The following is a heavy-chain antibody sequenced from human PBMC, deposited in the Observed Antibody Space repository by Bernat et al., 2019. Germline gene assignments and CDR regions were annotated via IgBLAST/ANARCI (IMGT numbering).Heavy chain of an antibody. D-gene: IGHD3-10*01. CDR1: GYTFTGYY. V-gene: IGHV1-2*04. CDR2: INPNSGGT. CDR3: ARDRGRNAGRPDAFDI. J-gene: IGHJ3*02. Sequence: QVQLVQSGAEVKKPGASVKVSCKASGYTFTGYYMHWVRQAPGQGLEWMGWINPNSGGTNYAQKFQGWVTMTRDTSISTAYMELSRLRSDDTAVYYCARDRGRNAGRPDAFDIWGQGTMVTVSS.